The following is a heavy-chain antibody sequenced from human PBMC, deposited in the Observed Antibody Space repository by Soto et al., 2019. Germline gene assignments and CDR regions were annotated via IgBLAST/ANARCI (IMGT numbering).Heavy chain of an antibody. CDR3: ARGRSWKAY. Sequence: EGSLILSCAASGFIFTNYWMSWVRQAPGKGLEWVANMKQDGSEKYYVDSVKGRFTISRDNARNSVHLQMNSLRPEDTAVYYCARGRSWKAYWGQGTQVTVSS. CDR2: MKQDGSEK. CDR1: GFIFTNYW. V-gene: IGHV3-7*01. D-gene: IGHD1-1*01. J-gene: IGHJ4*02.